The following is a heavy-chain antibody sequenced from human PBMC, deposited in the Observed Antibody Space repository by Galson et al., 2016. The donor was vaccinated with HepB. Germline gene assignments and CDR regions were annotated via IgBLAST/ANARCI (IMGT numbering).Heavy chain of an antibody. CDR2: IKSDGSGT. Sequence: SLRLSCAASDISFRTSWMHWVRQGPGKGLAWVSNIKSDGSGTTYADPVKGRFTISRDNAKNTLYLQMNGLRVEDTAVYYCVRDNHYTLDVWGQGTTVTVSS. CDR1: DISFRTSW. D-gene: IGHD3-16*02. J-gene: IGHJ6*02. CDR3: VRDNHYTLDV. V-gene: IGHV3-74*01.